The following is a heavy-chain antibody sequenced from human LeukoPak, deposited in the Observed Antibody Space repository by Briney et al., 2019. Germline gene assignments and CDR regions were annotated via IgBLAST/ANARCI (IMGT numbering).Heavy chain of an antibody. V-gene: IGHV3-30*03. J-gene: IGHJ4*02. CDR2: ISYDGSNK. Sequence: GGSLRLSCAASGFTFSSYGMHWVRQAPGKGLEWVAVISYDGSNKYYADSVKGRFTISRDNSNNTLFLHMSSLREEDTAVYYCARVRGVPAAWAIDYWGQGTLVTVSS. CDR3: ARVRGVPAAWAIDY. D-gene: IGHD2-2*01. CDR1: GFTFSSYG.